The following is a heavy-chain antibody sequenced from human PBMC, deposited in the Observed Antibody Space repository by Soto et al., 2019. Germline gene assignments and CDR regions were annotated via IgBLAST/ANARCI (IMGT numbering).Heavy chain of an antibody. D-gene: IGHD2-21*02. CDR2: ISWNSGSI. CDR1: GFTFDDYA. Sequence: GGSLRLSCAASGFTFDDYAMHWVRQAPGKGLEWVSGISWNSGSIGYADSVKGRFTISRDNAKNSLYLQMNSLRAEDTAVYYCAKDLRCTTADFLYVYYGMDVWGQGTTVTVSS. CDR3: AKDLRCTTADFLYVYYGMDV. J-gene: IGHJ6*02. V-gene: IGHV3-9*01.